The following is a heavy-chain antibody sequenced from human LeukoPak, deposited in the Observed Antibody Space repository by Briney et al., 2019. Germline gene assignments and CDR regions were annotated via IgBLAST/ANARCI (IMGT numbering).Heavy chain of an antibody. CDR1: EFTVSRNY. Sequence: GGSLRLSCTASEFTVSRNYMLWVRQASGKGLEWVSLIFSNGDTHYADSVKGRFTISRDASKNTVSLQMNSLRVEDTAMYYCTRDQMNYWGQGTLVTLSS. V-gene: IGHV3-53*01. CDR3: TRDQMNY. J-gene: IGHJ4*02. D-gene: IGHD5-24*01. CDR2: IFSNGDT.